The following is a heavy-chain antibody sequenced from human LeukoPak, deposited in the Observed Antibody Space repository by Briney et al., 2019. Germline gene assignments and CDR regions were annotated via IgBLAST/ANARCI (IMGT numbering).Heavy chain of an antibody. CDR1: GFTFSSYA. CDR3: AREAIRDHIYYFDY. D-gene: IGHD2-2*02. CDR2: ISYDGSNK. V-gene: IGHV3-30*04. J-gene: IGHJ4*02. Sequence: PGGSLRLSCAASGFTFSSYAMHWVRQAPGKGLEWVAVISYDGSNKYYADSVKGRFTISRDNSKNTLYLQMNSLRAEDTTVYYCAREAIRDHIYYFDYWGQGTLVTVSS.